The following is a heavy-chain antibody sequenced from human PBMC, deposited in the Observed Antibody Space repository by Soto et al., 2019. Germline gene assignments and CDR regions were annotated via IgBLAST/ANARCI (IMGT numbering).Heavy chain of an antibody. V-gene: IGHV1-18*01. CDR1: GYSFTSYG. CDR2: ISAYNVNT. J-gene: IGHJ6*02. D-gene: IGHD3-10*01. Sequence: QVQLVQAGAEVTKPGASVKVSCKDSGYSFTSYGIILVRQAPVQGRDWMGWISAYNVNTNNAQKLKGRVTMTTDTSTSRAYVELRSLRSDATAVYYCARDTGCGESDVWGQGTTVTVSS. CDR3: ARDTGCGESDV.